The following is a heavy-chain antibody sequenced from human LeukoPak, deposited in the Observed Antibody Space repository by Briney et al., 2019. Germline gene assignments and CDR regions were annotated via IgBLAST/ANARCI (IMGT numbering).Heavy chain of an antibody. CDR2: ISGSGGST. Sequence: GGSPRLSCAASGFTFSSYAMSWVRQAPGKGLEWVSAISGSGGSTYYADSVKGRFTISRDSSKKTLYLQMNSLRAEDTAVYYCAKDEGSNIGAPDYWGQGTLVTVSS. D-gene: IGHD1-26*01. CDR3: AKDEGSNIGAPDY. V-gene: IGHV3-23*01. CDR1: GFTFSSYA. J-gene: IGHJ4*02.